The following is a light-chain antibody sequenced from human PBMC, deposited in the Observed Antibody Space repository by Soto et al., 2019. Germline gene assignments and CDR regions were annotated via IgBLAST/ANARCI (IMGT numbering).Light chain of an antibody. V-gene: IGKV3-11*01. CDR1: QSISSY. J-gene: IGKJ3*01. CDR2: DAS. CDR3: HQRSTRPFT. Sequence: EIVLTQSPATLSLSPGERATLSCRARQSISSYLAWYQQKPDQAPRLLSYDASNRAPGIPARFNGSGSGTDFTLTISSLGPQDFAVYYCHQRSTRPFTFVPGTKVDIK.